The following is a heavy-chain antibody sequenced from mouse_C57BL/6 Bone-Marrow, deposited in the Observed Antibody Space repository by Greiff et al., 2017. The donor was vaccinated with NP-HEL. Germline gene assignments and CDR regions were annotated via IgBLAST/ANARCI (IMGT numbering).Heavy chain of an antibody. V-gene: IGHV2-9-1*01. D-gene: IGHD1-1*01. CDR3: ARNEAIYSYYFDY. Sequence: VMLVESGPGLVAPSQSLSITCTVSGFSLTSYAISWVRQPPGKGLEWLGVIWTGGGTNYNSALKSRLSISKDNSKSQVFLKMNSLQTDDTARYYCARNEAIYSYYFDYWGQGTTLTVSS. CDR2: IWTGGGT. CDR1: GFSLTSYA. J-gene: IGHJ2*01.